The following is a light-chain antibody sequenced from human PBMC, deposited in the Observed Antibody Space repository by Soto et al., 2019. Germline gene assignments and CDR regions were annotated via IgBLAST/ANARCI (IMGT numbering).Light chain of an antibody. J-gene: IGKJ1*01. CDR3: QKYNDDSRT. Sequence: DIRLTQSPSSLSASVGDRVTITCRASQAISNYVAWYQQKPGQVPKLLIYAASTLQSGVPSRFSGSGSGTDFPRTISSLQPEDVATDYCQKYNDDSRTFGQGTKVEVK. CDR2: AAS. CDR1: QAISNY. V-gene: IGKV1-27*01.